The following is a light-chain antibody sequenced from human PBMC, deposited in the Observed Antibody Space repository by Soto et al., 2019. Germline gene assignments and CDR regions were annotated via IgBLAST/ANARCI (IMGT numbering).Light chain of an antibody. CDR1: QGINDY. J-gene: IGKJ4*01. Sequence: DIQLTQSPSFLSASVGDRVTITCRASQGINDYLAWYQQKPGKAPQLLTYAASTLQSEVPSTFSGSASWTEFNLTISSLQPEDFANSYCQPFNTYPLNFGGGTKVEVK. CDR3: QPFNTYPLN. CDR2: AAS. V-gene: IGKV1-9*01.